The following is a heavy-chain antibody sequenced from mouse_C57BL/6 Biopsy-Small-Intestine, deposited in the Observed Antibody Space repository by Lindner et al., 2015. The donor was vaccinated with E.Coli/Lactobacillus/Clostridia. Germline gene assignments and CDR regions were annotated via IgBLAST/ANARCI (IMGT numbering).Heavy chain of an antibody. V-gene: IGHV1-81*01. CDR2: IIPYFGTT. CDR1: GGTFTYA. CDR3: ARHFEYGNSWDSYYYGMDV. D-gene: IGHD1-1*01. J-gene: IGHJ1*01. Sequence: SVKVSCKASGGTFTYAISWVRQAPGQGLQWMGGIIPYFGTTNYAQRFQGTVTITADESTSTAYMELSSLRSEDAAVYYCARHFEYGNSWDSYYYGMDVWGQGTTVTVSS.